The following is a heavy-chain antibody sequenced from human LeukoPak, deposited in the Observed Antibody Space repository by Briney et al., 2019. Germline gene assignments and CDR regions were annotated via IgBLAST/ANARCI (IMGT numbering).Heavy chain of an antibody. CDR3: ARRLDSSSWYNTGAFDI. V-gene: IGHV4-39*07. Sequence: SETLSLTCTVSGGSISSGFYYWGWIRQPPGKGLEWIGTISYSGSTYYNPSLKGRVTVSVATSNKQFSLKLSSVTAADTAVYYCARRLDSSSWYNTGAFDIWGQGTMVTVSS. D-gene: IGHD6-13*01. CDR1: GGSISSGFYY. CDR2: ISYSGST. J-gene: IGHJ3*02.